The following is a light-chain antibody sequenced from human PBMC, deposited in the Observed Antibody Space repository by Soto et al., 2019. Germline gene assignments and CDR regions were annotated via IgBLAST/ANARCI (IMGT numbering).Light chain of an antibody. CDR1: QSVGSS. Sequence: EIVMTQSPATLSVSPGETATLSCRASQSVGSSLAWHQQKPGQAPRLLIYGASTRATGIPARFSGSGSGTEFTLTISSLQSEDFAVYFCQQYNDWPPYTFGQGTKLEIK. CDR2: GAS. J-gene: IGKJ2*01. V-gene: IGKV3-15*01. CDR3: QQYNDWPPYT.